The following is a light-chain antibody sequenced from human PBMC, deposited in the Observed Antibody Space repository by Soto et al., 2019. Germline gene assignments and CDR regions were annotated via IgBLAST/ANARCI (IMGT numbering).Light chain of an antibody. Sequence: IVLTQSPVTLSLSPGEGATLSCWASQSVTGTNLAWYQQRAGQAPRLLIYDAVRRATGIPDRFSGSGSGTDFTLTISRLEPEDFAVYYCHQYGSSLGTFGQGTKVEV. V-gene: IGKV3-20*01. J-gene: IGKJ2*01. CDR3: HQYGSSLGT. CDR2: DAV. CDR1: QSVTGTN.